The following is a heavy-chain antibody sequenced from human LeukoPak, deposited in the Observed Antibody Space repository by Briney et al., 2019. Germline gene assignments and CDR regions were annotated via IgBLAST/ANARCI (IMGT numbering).Heavy chain of an antibody. V-gene: IGHV4-38-2*02. CDR3: ARPTLTAWLL. J-gene: IGHJ4*02. CDR1: GYSISSGYY. D-gene: IGHD5-12*01. Sequence: PSETLSLTCTVSGYSISSGYYWGWIRQPPGKGLEWIGSIYYSGSTYYNPSLKSRVTISVDTSKNQFSLKLSSVTAADTAVYYCARPTLTAWLLWGQGTLVTVSS. CDR2: IYYSGST.